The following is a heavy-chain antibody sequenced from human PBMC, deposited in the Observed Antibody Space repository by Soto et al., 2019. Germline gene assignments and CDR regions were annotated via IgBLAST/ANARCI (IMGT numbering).Heavy chain of an antibody. CDR1: GYTFTSYG. Sequence: ASVKVSCKASGYTFTSYGISWVRQAPGQGLEWMGWISAYNGNTNYAQKLQGRVTMTTDTSTSTAYMELRSLRSDDTAVYYCARELGYCSSTSCPERYYYMDVWGKGTTVTVSS. V-gene: IGHV1-18*01. CDR3: ARELGYCSSTSCPERYYYMDV. J-gene: IGHJ6*03. D-gene: IGHD2-2*01. CDR2: ISAYNGNT.